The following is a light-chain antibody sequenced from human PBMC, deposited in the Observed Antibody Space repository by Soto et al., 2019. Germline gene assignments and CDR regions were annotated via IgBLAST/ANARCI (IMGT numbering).Light chain of an antibody. V-gene: IGLV1-40*01. Sequence: QSVLTQPPLVSGAPGQRVTISCTGSSSNIGAGYDVHWYQQLPGTAPKLLIYGNSNRPSGVPDRFSGSKSGTSASLAITGLQAEDEADYYCQSYDSSLSASVVFGGGTKLTVL. J-gene: IGLJ2*01. CDR1: SSNIGAGYD. CDR3: QSYDSSLSASVV. CDR2: GNS.